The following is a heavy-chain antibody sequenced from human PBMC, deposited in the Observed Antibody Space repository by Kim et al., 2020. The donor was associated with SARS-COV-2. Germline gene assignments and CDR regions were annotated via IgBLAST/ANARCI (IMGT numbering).Heavy chain of an antibody. CDR2: IYYSGST. CDR1: GGSMGLYY. J-gene: IGHJ4*02. V-gene: IGHV4-59*01. Sequence: SETLSLTCTVSGGSMGLYYWSWIRQPPGKGLEWIGYIYYSGSTNYNPSLKSRVTISVDTSKNQFSLKLSSVTAADTAVYYCARGRGYSYGLFDYWGQGTL. D-gene: IGHD5-18*01. CDR3: ARGRGYSYGLFDY.